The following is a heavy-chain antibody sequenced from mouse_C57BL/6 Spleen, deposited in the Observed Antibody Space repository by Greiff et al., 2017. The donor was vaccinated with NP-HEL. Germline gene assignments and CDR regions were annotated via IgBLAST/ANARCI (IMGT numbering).Heavy chain of an antibody. CDR2: IYPGDGDT. D-gene: IGHD2-4*01. Sequence: QVQLQQSGPELVKPGASVKISCKASGYAFSSSWMNWVKQRPGKGLEWIGRIYPGDGDTHYNGKFKGKATLTADKSSSTAYMQLSSLTSEYSAFYFCARGGIYYEGYFDVWGTGTTVTVSS. J-gene: IGHJ1*03. V-gene: IGHV1-82*01. CDR3: ARGGIYYEGYFDV. CDR1: GYAFSSSW.